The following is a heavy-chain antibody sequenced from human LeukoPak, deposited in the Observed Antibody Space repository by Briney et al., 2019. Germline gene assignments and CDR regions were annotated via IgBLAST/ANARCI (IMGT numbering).Heavy chain of an antibody. J-gene: IGHJ6*02. Sequence: SVKVSCKASGGTFSSYAISWVRQAPGQGLEWMGRIIPILGIANYAQKFQGRVTITADKSTSTAYMELSSLRSEDTAVYYCARAHRQLRFLEWFPIGGDYYYYGMDVWGQGTTVTVSS. CDR2: IIPILGIA. V-gene: IGHV1-69*04. D-gene: IGHD3-3*01. CDR3: ARAHRQLRFLEWFPIGGDYYYYGMDV. CDR1: GGTFSSYA.